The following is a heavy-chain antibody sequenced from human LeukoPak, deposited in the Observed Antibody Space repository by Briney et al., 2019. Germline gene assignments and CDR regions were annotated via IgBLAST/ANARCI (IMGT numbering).Heavy chain of an antibody. Sequence: GGSLRLSCAASGFTFSSYGMHWVRQAPGKGLEWVAVIWYDGSNKYYADSVKGRFTISRDNSKNTLYLQMNSLRAEDTAVYHCARFEQGYYYGMDVWGQGTTVTVSS. J-gene: IGHJ6*02. V-gene: IGHV3-33*01. CDR3: ARFEQGYYYGMDV. CDR2: IWYDGSNK. D-gene: IGHD3-9*01. CDR1: GFTFSSYG.